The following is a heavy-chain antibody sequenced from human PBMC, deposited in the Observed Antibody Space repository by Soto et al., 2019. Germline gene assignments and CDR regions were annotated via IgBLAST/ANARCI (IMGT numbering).Heavy chain of an antibody. CDR1: GGSISSYY. D-gene: IGHD6-19*01. CDR3: ARDGSGWYGGGYYYYYGMDV. J-gene: IGHJ6*02. CDR2: IYYSGST. V-gene: IGHV4-59*01. Sequence: SETLSLTCTVSGGSISSYYWSWIRQPPGKGLEWIGYIYYSGSTNYNPSLKSRVTISVDTSKNQFSLKLSSVTAADTAVYYCARDGSGWYGGGYYYYYGMDVWGQGTTVT.